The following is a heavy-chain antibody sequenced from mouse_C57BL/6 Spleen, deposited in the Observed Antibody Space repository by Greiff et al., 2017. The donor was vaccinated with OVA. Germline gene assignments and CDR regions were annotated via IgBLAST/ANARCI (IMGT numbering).Heavy chain of an antibody. V-gene: IGHV1-5*01. Sequence: EVQLQQSGTVLARPGASVKMSCKTSGYTFTSYWMHWVKQRPGQGLEWIGAIYPGNSDTSYNQKFKGKAKLTAVTSASTAYMELSSLTNEDSAVYYCTRSSDYDVAWFAYWGQGTLVTVSA. D-gene: IGHD2-4*01. CDR3: TRSSDYDVAWFAY. J-gene: IGHJ3*01. CDR1: GYTFTSYW. CDR2: IYPGNSDT.